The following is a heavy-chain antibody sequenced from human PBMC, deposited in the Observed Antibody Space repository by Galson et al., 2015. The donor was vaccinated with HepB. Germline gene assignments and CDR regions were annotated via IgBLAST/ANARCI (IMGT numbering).Heavy chain of an antibody. CDR2: ISSSGSTI. CDR3: AREALYYYYGMDV. J-gene: IGHJ6*02. CDR1: GFTFSSYE. V-gene: IGHV3-48*03. Sequence: LRLSCAASGFTFSSYEMNWVRQAPGKGLEWVSYISSSGSTIYYADSVKGRFTISRDNAKNSLYLQMNSLRAEDTAVYYCAREALYYYYGMDVWGQGTTVTVSS.